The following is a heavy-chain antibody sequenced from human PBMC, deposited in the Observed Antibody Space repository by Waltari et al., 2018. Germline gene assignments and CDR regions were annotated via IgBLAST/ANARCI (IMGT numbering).Heavy chain of an antibody. D-gene: IGHD6-13*01. J-gene: IGHJ6*02. Sequence: EVQLVESGGGLVQPGGYLRLSCAASGFTFNIYSMNWVRQAPGKGLEWVSYISGSGSIIYSADSVRGRFTISRDNAKNSLYLQMNSLRAEDTAVYFCARAIATAAYYYDGMDVWGQGTTVTVSS. CDR2: ISGSGSII. CDR3: ARAIATAAYYYDGMDV. V-gene: IGHV3-48*01. CDR1: GFTFNIYS.